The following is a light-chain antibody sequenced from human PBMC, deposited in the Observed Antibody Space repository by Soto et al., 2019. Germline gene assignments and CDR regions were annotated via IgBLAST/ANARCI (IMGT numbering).Light chain of an antibody. V-gene: IGKV3D-15*01. CDR1: QSVNIN. Sequence: EIVMTQSPATLSVSAGERATLSFRASQSVNINLAWYQQKPGQAPRLLIYGASSRATGIPARFSGSGSGTDFTLTISSLEPEDFAIYFCQQRGNWWTFGQGTKVDI. CDR3: QQRGNWWT. CDR2: GAS. J-gene: IGKJ1*01.